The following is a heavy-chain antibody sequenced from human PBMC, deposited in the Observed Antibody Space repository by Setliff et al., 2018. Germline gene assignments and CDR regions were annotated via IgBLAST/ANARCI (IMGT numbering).Heavy chain of an antibody. CDR2: INHSGST. V-gene: IGHV4-34*01. J-gene: IGHJ4*02. CDR1: SGSFSGYY. Sequence: NPSETLSLTCAVYSGSFSGYYWSWIRQPPGKGLEWIGEINHSGSTNYNPSLKSRVTISVDTSKNQFSLNLNSVTAADTAVYYCATTGTYRYFDYWGQGTLVTVSS. D-gene: IGHD1-1*01. CDR3: ATTGTYRYFDY.